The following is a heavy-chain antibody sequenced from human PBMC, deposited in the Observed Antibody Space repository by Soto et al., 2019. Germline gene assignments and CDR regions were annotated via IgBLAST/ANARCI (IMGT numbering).Heavy chain of an antibody. V-gene: IGHV3-33*01. CDR3: ARDALCMDV. CDR1: GFTFSSYG. J-gene: IGHJ6*02. Sequence: QVQLVESGGGVVQPGRSLRLSCAASGFTFSSYGMHWVRQAPGKGLEWVAVIWYDGSNKYYADSVKGRFTISRDNSKNTLYLQMNSLRAEDTAVYYCARDALCMDVWGQGTTVTVSS. D-gene: IGHD3-16*01. CDR2: IWYDGSNK.